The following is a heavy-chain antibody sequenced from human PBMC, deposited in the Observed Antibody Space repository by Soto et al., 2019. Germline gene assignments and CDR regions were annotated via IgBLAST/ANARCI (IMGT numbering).Heavy chain of an antibody. V-gene: IGHV3-66*01. CDR3: ARASIVSTMGGWLDP. Sequence: EVQLVESGGGLVQAGGSLRLSCAASGFTVSGNYMAWVRQAPGKGLEGVSIIYSTNNTYYADFVKGRFTMSRDNSKNTMWLQMNSLRAEDTAVYYCARASIVSTMGGWLDPWGQGARVIVSS. D-gene: IGHD5-12*01. CDR1: GFTVSGNY. CDR2: IYSTNNT. J-gene: IGHJ5*02.